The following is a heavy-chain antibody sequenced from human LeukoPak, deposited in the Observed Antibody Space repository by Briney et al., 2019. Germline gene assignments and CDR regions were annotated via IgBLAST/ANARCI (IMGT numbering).Heavy chain of an antibody. J-gene: IGHJ5*02. CDR1: GGSISISSYY. D-gene: IGHD3-10*01. Sequence: NSSETLSLTCTVSGGSISISSYYWAWIRQPPGKGLQWIANVYYTGSTNYNLSLKRRVTISVDTSKNQFSLKVTSVTAADTAVYYCARLGSGSSIRGFDPWGQGTLVTASS. CDR3: ARLGSGSSIRGFDP. V-gene: IGHV4-39*01. CDR2: VYYTGST.